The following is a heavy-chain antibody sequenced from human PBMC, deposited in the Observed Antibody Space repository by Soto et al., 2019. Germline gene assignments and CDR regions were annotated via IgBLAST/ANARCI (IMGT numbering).Heavy chain of an antibody. CDR1: GGIFSTSA. CDR2: IIPIFGTP. CDR3: ARDRDDYGSGNYYNRIDF. D-gene: IGHD3-10*01. Sequence: QVQLVQSGAEVKKPGSSVKVSCKASGGIFSTSAISWLRQAPGHGLEWMGGIIPIFGTPNYAQRFQGRVTITADESTSTAYMELSRLRSEDTAVYYCARDRDDYGSGNYYNRIDFWGQGTLVTVSS. V-gene: IGHV1-69*01. J-gene: IGHJ4*02.